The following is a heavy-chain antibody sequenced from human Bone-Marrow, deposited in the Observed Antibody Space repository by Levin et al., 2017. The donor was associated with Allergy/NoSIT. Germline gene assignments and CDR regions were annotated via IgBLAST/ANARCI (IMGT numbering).Heavy chain of an antibody. CDR1: GFTFSSYG. V-gene: IGHV3-33*01. J-gene: IGHJ3*02. CDR2: IWYDGSNK. CDR3: ASSSYDSSGYYAGSDAFDI. Sequence: GESLKISCAASGFTFSSYGMHWVRQAPGKGLEWVAVIWYDGSNKYYADSVKGRFTISRDNSKNTLYLQMNSLRAEDTAVYYCASSSYDSSGYYAGSDAFDIWGQGTMVTVSS. D-gene: IGHD3-22*01.